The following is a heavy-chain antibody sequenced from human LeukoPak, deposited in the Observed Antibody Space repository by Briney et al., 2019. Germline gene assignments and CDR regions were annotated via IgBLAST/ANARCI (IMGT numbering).Heavy chain of an antibody. J-gene: IGHJ4*02. Sequence: SETLSLTCAVYGGSFSGYYWSWIRQPPGKGLEWIGEINHSGSTNYSPSLKSRVTISVDTSKNQFSLKLSSVTAADTAVYYCARGRRRRYCDYWGQGTLVTVSS. D-gene: IGHD6-25*01. CDR2: INHSGST. CDR3: ARGRRRRYCDY. V-gene: IGHV4-34*01. CDR1: GGSFSGYY.